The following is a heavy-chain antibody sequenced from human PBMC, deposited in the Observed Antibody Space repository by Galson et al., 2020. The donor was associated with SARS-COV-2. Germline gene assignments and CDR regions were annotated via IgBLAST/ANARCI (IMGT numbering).Heavy chain of an antibody. D-gene: IGHD3-22*01. Sequence: GGSLRLSCAASGFTFSSYAMHWVRQAPGKGLEWVAVISYDGSNKYYADSVKGRFTISRDNSKNTLYLQMNSLRAEDTAVYYCARGSGGYYSPFDYWGQGTLVTVSS. CDR3: ARGSGGYYSPFDY. V-gene: IGHV3-30*01. CDR1: GFTFSSYA. J-gene: IGHJ4*02. CDR2: ISYDGSNK.